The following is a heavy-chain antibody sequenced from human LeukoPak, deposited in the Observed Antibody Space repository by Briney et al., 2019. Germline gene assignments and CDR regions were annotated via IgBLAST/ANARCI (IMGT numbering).Heavy chain of an antibody. V-gene: IGHV1-8*01. CDR2: MNPNSGNT. CDR1: GYTFTSYD. D-gene: IGHD5-18*01. CDR3: ARVVGWYSYGYIGY. Sequence: ASVKVSCKASGYTFTSYDINWVRQAPGQGLEWMGWMNPNSGNTGYAQKFQGRVTMTRNTSISTAYMELSSLRSEDTAVYYCARVVGWYSYGYIGYWGQGTLVTVSS. J-gene: IGHJ4*02.